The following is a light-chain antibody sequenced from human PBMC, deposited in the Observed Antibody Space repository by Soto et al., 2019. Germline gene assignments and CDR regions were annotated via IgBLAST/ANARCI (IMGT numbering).Light chain of an antibody. CDR2: DAS. V-gene: IGKV3-11*01. J-gene: IGKJ1*01. CDR1: QNVGNN. CDR3: QQRGNWPPTWT. Sequence: EIVMTQSPATLSVSPGERATLSCRASQNVGNNLVWYQEKPGQAPRLLIYDASIRATGIPARFSGSWSGTDFTLTINGLEPEDSAVYYCQQRGNWPPTWTFGQGTKVDIK.